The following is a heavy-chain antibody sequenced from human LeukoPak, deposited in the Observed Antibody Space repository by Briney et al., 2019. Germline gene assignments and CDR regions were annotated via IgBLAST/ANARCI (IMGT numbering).Heavy chain of an antibody. V-gene: IGHV4-4*02. CDR2: IYHGGRS. J-gene: IGHJ4*02. D-gene: IGHD4-23*01. CDR3: ARVGKVPLYYFDY. CDR1: GGYIISDNW. Sequence: PSGTLSLTFAVYGGYIISDNWWNWVRQSPGKGLEWIGEIYHGGRSNYNPSLKSRVTVSLDKSKNQFYLRLTSVTAADTAVYYCARVGKVPLYYFDYWGQGTLVTVSS.